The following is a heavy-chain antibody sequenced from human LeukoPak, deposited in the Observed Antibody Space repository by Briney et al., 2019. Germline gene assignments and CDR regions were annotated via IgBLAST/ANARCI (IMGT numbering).Heavy chain of an antibody. V-gene: IGHV3-23*01. Sequence: GGSLRLSCAASGFTFSSYAMSWVRHAPGKGLEWVSAISGSGGSTYYADSVKGRFTISRDNSKNTLYLQMNSLRAEDTAVYYCAKGSYYDSSGLWAYWGQGTLVTVSS. CDR2: ISGSGGST. CDR3: AKGSYYDSSGLWAY. D-gene: IGHD3-22*01. J-gene: IGHJ4*02. CDR1: GFTFSSYA.